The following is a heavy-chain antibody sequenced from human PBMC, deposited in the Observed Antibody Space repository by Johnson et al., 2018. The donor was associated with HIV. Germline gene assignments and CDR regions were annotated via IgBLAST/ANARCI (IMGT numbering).Heavy chain of an antibody. D-gene: IGHD3-16*01. V-gene: IGHV3-33*01. CDR1: GFTFSSYG. J-gene: IGHJ3*01. CDR2: IRYDGSNK. CDR3: AREKEMTRLGAFDV. Sequence: QMQLVESGGGVVQPGRSLRLSCAASGFTFSSYGMHWVRQAPGKGLEWVAFIRYDGSNKYYADSVKGRFTISRDNAKNTLYLQMKTLRAEDTAIYYCAREKEMTRLGAFDVWGQGTMVTVSS.